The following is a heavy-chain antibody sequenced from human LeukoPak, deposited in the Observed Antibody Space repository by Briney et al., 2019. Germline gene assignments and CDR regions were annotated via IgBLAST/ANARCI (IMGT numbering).Heavy chain of an antibody. CDR2: IKQDGSEK. CDR3: AKGLRGYSNGFDY. V-gene: IGHV3-7*03. CDR1: GFTFSSYS. D-gene: IGHD5-18*01. J-gene: IGHJ4*02. Sequence: GGSLRLSCAASGFTFSSYSMNWVRQAPGKGLEWVANIKQDGSEKYYVDSVKGRFTISRDNAKNSLYLQMNSLRAEDTALYYCAKGLRGYSNGFDYWGQGTLVTVSS.